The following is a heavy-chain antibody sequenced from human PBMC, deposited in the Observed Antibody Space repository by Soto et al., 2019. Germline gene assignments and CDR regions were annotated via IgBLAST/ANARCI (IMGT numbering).Heavy chain of an antibody. Sequence: EVQLVESGGDLVQPGGSLRLSCAASGFTFSSYSMNWVRQAPGKGLEWVSYISSSSSTIYYADSVKGRFTISRDNAKNSLYLQMNSLRDEDTAVYYCARAGGPDYYYYGMDVWGQGTTVTVSS. CDR2: ISSSSSTI. V-gene: IGHV3-48*02. CDR1: GFTFSSYS. D-gene: IGHD3-10*01. J-gene: IGHJ6*02. CDR3: ARAGGPDYYYYGMDV.